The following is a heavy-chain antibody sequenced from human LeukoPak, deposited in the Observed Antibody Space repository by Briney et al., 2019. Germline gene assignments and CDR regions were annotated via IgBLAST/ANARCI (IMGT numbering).Heavy chain of an antibody. V-gene: IGHV4-34*01. Sequence: SETLSLTCAVYGGSFGGYYWTWIRQPPGKGLEWIGEVNERGNTNYNPSLKSRVTISVDTSKKQFSLELMFVSAADTALYYCARASAYSSSSGVNYWGQGALVTVPS. D-gene: IGHD6-6*01. CDR3: ARASAYSSSSGVNY. CDR1: GGSFGGYY. CDR2: VNERGNT. J-gene: IGHJ4*02.